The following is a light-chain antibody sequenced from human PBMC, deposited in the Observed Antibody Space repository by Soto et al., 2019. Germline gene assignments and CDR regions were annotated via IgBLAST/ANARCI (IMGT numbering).Light chain of an antibody. CDR2: DAS. CDR1: QSISNF. V-gene: IGKV1-27*01. CDR3: RKYNSDPWT. Sequence: DIQMTQSPSSLSASVGDRVTITCRASQSISNFLAWWQHKPGAVPELVIRDASTLLSGVPSRFSGSESATDFTLAIRSLQPEDVATYYCRKYNSDPWTFGPWTKVEIK. J-gene: IGKJ1*01.